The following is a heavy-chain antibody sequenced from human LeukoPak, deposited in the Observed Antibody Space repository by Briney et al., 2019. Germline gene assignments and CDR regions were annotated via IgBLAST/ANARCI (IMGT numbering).Heavy chain of an antibody. V-gene: IGHV3-23*01. CDR3: ARDETVTTLVSYYYYGMDV. J-gene: IGHJ6*02. CDR1: GFTFSSYV. Sequence: GGSLGLSCAASGFTFSSYVMIWVRQAPGKGLEWVSVVSGSGGGTSYADSVKGRFTISRDNAKNSLYLQMNSLRAEDTAVYYCARDETVTTLVSYYYYGMDVWGQGTTVTVSS. CDR2: VSGSGGGT. D-gene: IGHD4-23*01.